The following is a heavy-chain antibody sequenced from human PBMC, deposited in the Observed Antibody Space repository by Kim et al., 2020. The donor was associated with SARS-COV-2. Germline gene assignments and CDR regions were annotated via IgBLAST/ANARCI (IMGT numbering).Heavy chain of an antibody. CDR3: ARGETGIAVAGFDY. CDR2: ISSSSSYI. Sequence: GGSLRLSCAASGFTFSSYSMNWVRQAPGKGLEWVSSISSSSSYIYYADSVKGRFTISRDNAKNSLYLQMNSLRAEDTAVYYCARGETGIAVAGFDYLGQGTLVTVSS. D-gene: IGHD6-19*01. J-gene: IGHJ4*02. V-gene: IGHV3-21*01. CDR1: GFTFSSYS.